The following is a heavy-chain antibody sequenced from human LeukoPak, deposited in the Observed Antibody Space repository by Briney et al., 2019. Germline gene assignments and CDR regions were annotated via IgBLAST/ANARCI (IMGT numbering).Heavy chain of an antibody. D-gene: IGHD6-6*01. Sequence: ASVEVSCKASGYTFTSYDINWVRQATGQGLEWMGWMNPNSGNTGYAQKFQGRVTITRNTSISTAYMELSNLRSEDTAVYYCARGHTSSYFDYWGQGTLVTVSS. CDR1: GYTFTSYD. V-gene: IGHV1-8*03. CDR2: MNPNSGNT. J-gene: IGHJ4*02. CDR3: ARGHTSSYFDY.